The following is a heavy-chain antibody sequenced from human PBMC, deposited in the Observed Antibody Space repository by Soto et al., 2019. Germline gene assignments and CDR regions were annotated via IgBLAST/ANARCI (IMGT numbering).Heavy chain of an antibody. V-gene: IGHV4-59*08. CDR1: GSSLNDFQ. CDR3: TITNTLDSSHEY. Sequence: QVQLQESGPGLVKPSETLSLTCTVSGSSLNDFQWIWIRQPPGKGLEWIGSRYFGQPTHSDKPSLKTGVTIALHTYKSQVPLKLAYVTAADTAVYFCTITNTLDSSHEYWGKGSLGNVSS. CDR2: RYFGQPTH. J-gene: IGHJ4*02. D-gene: IGHD6-13*01.